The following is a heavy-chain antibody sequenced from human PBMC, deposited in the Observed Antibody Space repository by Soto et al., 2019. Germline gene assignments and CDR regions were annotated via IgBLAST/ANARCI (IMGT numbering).Heavy chain of an antibody. CDR2: IYYSGST. CDR3: GGSGYYYYFDY. CDR1: CGSISSGGYY. D-gene: IGHD3-22*01. V-gene: IGHV4-31*03. Sequence: SETLSLTCTVSCGSISSGGYYWSWIRQHPGKGLEWIGYIYYSGSTYYDPSLKSRVTISVDTSKNQFSLKLSSVTAADTAVYYCGGSGYYYYFDYWGQGTLVTVSS. J-gene: IGHJ4*02.